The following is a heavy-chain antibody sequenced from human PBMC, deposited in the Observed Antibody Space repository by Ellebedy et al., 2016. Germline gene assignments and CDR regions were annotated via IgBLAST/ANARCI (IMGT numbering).Heavy chain of an antibody. V-gene: IGHV3-23*01. CDR3: RQGHYADY. Sequence: GESLKISCAASGFSFSTFFMSWVRQAPGKGLEWVATISANGNKRDLADSVQGRFTISRDNFRNTLHLQMNNLRGEDTAVYYCRQGHYADYWGQGTLVTVSS. J-gene: IGHJ4*02. CDR2: ISANGNKR. CDR1: GFSFSTFF.